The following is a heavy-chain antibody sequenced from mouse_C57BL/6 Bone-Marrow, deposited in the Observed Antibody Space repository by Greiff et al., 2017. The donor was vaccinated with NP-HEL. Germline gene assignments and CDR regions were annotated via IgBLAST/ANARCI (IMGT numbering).Heavy chain of an antibody. CDR2: IYPRSGNT. J-gene: IGHJ3*01. CDR1: GYTFTSYG. Sequence: QVQLQQSGAELARPGASVKLSCKASGYTFTSYGISWVKQRTGQGLEWIGEIYPRSGNTYYNEKFKGKATLTADKSSSTAYMELRSLTSEDSAVYFCARKGLLGVFAYWGQGTLVTVSA. V-gene: IGHV1-81*01. CDR3: ARKGLLGVFAY. D-gene: IGHD4-1*01.